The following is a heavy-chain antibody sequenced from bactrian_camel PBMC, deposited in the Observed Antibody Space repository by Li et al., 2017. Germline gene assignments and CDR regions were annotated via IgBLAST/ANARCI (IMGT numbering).Heavy chain of an antibody. CDR3: TARGGTKCSIDYLSRADPTY. J-gene: IGHJ4*01. D-gene: IGHD6*01. CDR1: GFAFSTYY. CDR2: ISPDGKNT. Sequence: HVQLVESGGGLVQPGGSLRLSCAASGFAFSTYYMNWVRQAPGKGLEWVSRISPDGKNTAYADSVKGRFTISRDNAKNTLYLQMDSLTPEDTAMYYCTARGGTKCSIDYLSRADPTYWGQGTQVTVS. V-gene: IGHV3-2*01.